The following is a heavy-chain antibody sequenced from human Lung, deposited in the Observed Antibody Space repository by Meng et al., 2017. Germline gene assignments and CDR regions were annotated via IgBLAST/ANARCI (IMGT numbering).Heavy chain of an antibody. CDR3: ARGPTTMAHDFDY. J-gene: IGHJ4*02. V-gene: IGHV4-34*01. CDR1: GGSFSDYY. CDR2: INHSGST. Sequence: QVALQQWGACLLKPSETLSLTCVVSGGSFSDYYWSWIRQPPGKGLEWIGEINHSGSTNYNPSLESRATISVDTSQNNLSLKLSSVTAADSAVYYCARGPTTMAHDFDYWGQGTLVTVSS. D-gene: IGHD4-11*01.